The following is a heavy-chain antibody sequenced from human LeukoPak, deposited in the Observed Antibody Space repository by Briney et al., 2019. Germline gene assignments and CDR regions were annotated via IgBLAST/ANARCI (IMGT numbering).Heavy chain of an antibody. D-gene: IGHD6-13*01. CDR1: GGSFSGYY. V-gene: IGHV4-34*01. CDR2: INHSGST. Sequence: SETLSLTCAVYGGSFSGYYWSWIRQPPGKGLEWIGEINHSGSTNYNPSLKSLVTISVDTSKNQFSLKLRSVTAADTAVYYCARGNGVAAAQFDPWRQGTLVTVSS. CDR3: ARGNGVAAAQFDP. J-gene: IGHJ5*02.